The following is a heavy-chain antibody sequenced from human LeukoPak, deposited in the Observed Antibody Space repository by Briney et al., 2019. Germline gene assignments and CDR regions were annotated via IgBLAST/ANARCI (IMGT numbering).Heavy chain of an antibody. CDR3: ARVALTNFGVVTTYFDY. V-gene: IGHV4-34*01. CDR1: GGSFSGYY. CDR2: INHSGST. D-gene: IGHD3-3*01. Sequence: SETLSLTCAVYGGSFSGYYWSWIRQPPGKGLEWIGEINHSGSTNYNPSLKSRVTISVDTSKNQFSLKLSSVTAADTAVYYCARVALTNFGVVTTYFDYWGQGTLVTVSS. J-gene: IGHJ4*02.